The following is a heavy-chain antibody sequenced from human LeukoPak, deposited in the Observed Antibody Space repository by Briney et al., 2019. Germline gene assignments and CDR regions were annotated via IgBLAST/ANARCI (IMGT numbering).Heavy chain of an antibody. CDR2: IKQDGSEK. J-gene: IGHJ4*02. Sequence: GGSLRLSCAASGFTFSSYWMSWVRQAPGKGLEWVANIKQDGSEKYYVDSLKGRFTISRDNAKNSLYLQMNSLRAEDTAVYYCARVQEALKGYYYASGSYCYDYWGQGILVTVSS. CDR1: GFTFSSYW. D-gene: IGHD3-10*01. CDR3: ARVQEALKGYYYASGSYCYDY. V-gene: IGHV3-7*03.